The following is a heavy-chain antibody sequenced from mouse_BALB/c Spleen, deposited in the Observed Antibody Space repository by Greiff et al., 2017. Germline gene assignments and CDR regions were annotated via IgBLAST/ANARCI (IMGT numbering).Heavy chain of an antibody. CDR3: AREYDLAY. Sequence: VKLMESGAELVRPGTSVKVSCKASGYAFTNYLIEWVKQRPGQGLEWIGVINPGSGGTNYNEKFKGKATLTADKSSSTAYMQLSSLTSDDSAVYFCAREYDLAYWGQGTLVTVSA. J-gene: IGHJ3*01. CDR2: INPGSGGT. V-gene: IGHV1-54*01. CDR1: GYAFTNYL. D-gene: IGHD2-4*01.